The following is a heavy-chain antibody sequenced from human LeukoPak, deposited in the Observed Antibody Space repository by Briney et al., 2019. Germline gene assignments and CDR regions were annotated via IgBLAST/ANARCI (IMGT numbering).Heavy chain of an antibody. CDR1: GFTFSSYG. J-gene: IGHJ4*02. Sequence: PGGSLRLSCAASGFTFSSYGMHWVRQAPGKGLEWVAVISYDGSNKYYADSVKGRFTISRDNSKNTLYLQMNGLRAEDTAVYYCAKDRNPFYDSPYYFDYWGQGTLVTVSS. CDR3: AKDRNPFYDSPYYFDY. CDR2: ISYDGSNK. D-gene: IGHD2/OR15-2a*01. V-gene: IGHV3-30*18.